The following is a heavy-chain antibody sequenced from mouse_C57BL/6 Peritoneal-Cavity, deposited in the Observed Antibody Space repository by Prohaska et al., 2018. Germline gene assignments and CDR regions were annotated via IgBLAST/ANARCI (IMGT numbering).Heavy chain of an antibody. Sequence: GGSRGLSCEGSGFTFSGFWMSWVRQTPGKTLEWIGDINSDGSAINYAPSIKDRFTIFRDNDKSTLYLQMSNVQSEDTATYFCMRYGSYWYFDVWGTGTTVTVSS. V-gene: IGHV11-2*01. CDR3: MRYGSYWYFDV. J-gene: IGHJ1*03. CDR2: INSDGSAI. CDR1: GFTFSGFW. D-gene: IGHD4-1*01.